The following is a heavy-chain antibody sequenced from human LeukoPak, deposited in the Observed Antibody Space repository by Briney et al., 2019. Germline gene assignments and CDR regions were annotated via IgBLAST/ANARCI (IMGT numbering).Heavy chain of an antibody. CDR2: ISGSGGAI. V-gene: IGHV3-23*01. D-gene: IGHD3-10*01. Sequence: PGGSLRLSCAASGFTFSSYSMTWVRQAPGKGLEWVSVISGSGGAIYYADSVKGRFTISRDNSKNTLYLQMNSLRAEDTAVYYCARAAMVRGVDYFDSWGQGTLVTVSS. CDR1: GFTFSSYS. J-gene: IGHJ4*02. CDR3: ARAAMVRGVDYFDS.